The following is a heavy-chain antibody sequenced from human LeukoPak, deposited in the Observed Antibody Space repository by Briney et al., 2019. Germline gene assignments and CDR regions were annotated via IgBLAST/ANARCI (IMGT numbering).Heavy chain of an antibody. Sequence: GGSLRLSCAASGFTFSSYEMNWVRQAPGKGLEWVSYISSSGSTIYYADSVKGRFTISRDNAKNSLYLQMNSLRAEDTAVYYCARVAFNPLLDIVVVVAATRGAFDIWGQGTMVTVSS. CDR2: ISSSGSTI. D-gene: IGHD2-15*01. CDR3: ARVAFNPLLDIVVVVAATRGAFDI. CDR1: GFTFSSYE. V-gene: IGHV3-48*03. J-gene: IGHJ3*02.